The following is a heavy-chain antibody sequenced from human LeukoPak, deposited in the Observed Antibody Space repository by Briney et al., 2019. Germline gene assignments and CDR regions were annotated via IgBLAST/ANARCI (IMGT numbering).Heavy chain of an antibody. D-gene: IGHD5-12*01. CDR1: GGTFSSYA. CDR3: ARDGGLRLSRNYYYYYMDV. J-gene: IGHJ6*03. CDR2: IIPIFGTA. V-gene: IGHV1-69*06. Sequence: SVKVSCKASGGTFSSYAISWVRQAPGQGLECMGEIIPIFGTANYAQKFQGRVTITADKSTSTAYMELSSLRSEDTAVYYCARDGGLRLSRNYYYYYMDVWGKGTTVTVSS.